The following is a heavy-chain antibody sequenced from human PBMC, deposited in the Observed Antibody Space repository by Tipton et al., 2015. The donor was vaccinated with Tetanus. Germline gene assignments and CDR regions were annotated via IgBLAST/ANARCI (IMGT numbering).Heavy chain of an antibody. CDR3: ARIRTTVGYFDF. CDR1: GYSISSGYY. V-gene: IGHV4-38-2*01. D-gene: IGHD1-26*01. CDR2: IYHSGNT. J-gene: IGHJ4*02. Sequence: TLSLTCAVSGYSISSGYYCGWIRQPPGKGLEWIGTIYHSGNTYYKPSLKSRVTISVDTSKNQFSLKLTSVTAADTAVYYCARIRTTVGYFDFWGQGTLVTVTS.